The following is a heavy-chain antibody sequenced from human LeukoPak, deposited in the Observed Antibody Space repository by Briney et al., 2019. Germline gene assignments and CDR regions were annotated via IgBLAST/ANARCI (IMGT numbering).Heavy chain of an antibody. J-gene: IGHJ4*02. CDR3: AREELILGYFDY. D-gene: IGHD2-15*01. Sequence: SQTLSLTCTVSGGAISSGDYYWSWIRQPPGKGLEWIGYIYYSGSTYYNPSLKSRVTISVDTSKNQFSLKLSSVTAADTAVYYCAREELILGYFDYWGQGTLVTVSS. CDR1: GGAISSGDYY. CDR2: IYYSGST. V-gene: IGHV4-30-4*01.